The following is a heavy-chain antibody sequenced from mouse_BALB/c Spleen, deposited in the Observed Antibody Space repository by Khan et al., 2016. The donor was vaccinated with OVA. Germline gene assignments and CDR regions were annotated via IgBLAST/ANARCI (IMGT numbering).Heavy chain of an antibody. J-gene: IGHJ2*01. V-gene: IGHV1S137*01. CDR2: ISTYSGNT. CDR3: ARPAYDGYYDY. D-gene: IGHD2-3*01. Sequence: LQESGPELVRPGVLVKISCKGSGYTFTDYAIYWVKQSHAKSLEWVGLISTYSGNTKYNQKFKVKATMTVDKSSSTAYMELASLTSEDSAIYYCARPAYDGYYDYWGQGTTLTVSS. CDR1: GYTFTDYA.